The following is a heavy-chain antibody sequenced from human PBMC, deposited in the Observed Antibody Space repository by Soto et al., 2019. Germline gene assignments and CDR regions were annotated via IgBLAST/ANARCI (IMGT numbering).Heavy chain of an antibody. CDR1: GVTFNRQD. V-gene: IGHV1-69*13. D-gene: IGHD3-3*02. CDR2: IIPMFGTP. CDR3: ARSPRGTVSILHLEY. J-gene: IGHJ4*02. Sequence: SVKASCKASGVTFNRQDMRWVRQAPGEGLEWMGGIIPMFGTPHYAEKFQDRVTITADESTGTAYLELSSLTSEDTAVYYCARSPRGTVSILHLEYWGQGTLVTVSS.